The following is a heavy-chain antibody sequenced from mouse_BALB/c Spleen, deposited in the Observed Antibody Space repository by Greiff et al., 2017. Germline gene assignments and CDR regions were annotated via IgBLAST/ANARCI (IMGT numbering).Heavy chain of an antibody. CDR1: GYTFTSYN. D-gene: IGHD2-1*01. CDR3: ARDGNYEDYAMDY. J-gene: IGHJ4*01. Sequence: QVQLQQPGAELVKPGASVKMSCKASGYTFTSYNMHWVKQTPGQGLEWIGAIYPGNGDTSYNQKFKGKATLTADKSSSTAYMQLSSLTSEDSAVYYCARDGNYEDYAMDYWGQGTSVTVSS. V-gene: IGHV1-12*01. CDR2: IYPGNGDT.